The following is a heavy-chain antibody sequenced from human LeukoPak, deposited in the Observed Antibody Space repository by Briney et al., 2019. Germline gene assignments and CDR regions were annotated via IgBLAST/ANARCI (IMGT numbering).Heavy chain of an antibody. CDR1: GFTFSSYA. D-gene: IGHD3-3*01. CDR3: ARNDFWSGYYYGMDV. CDR2: ISINGGST. V-gene: IGHV3-64*01. Sequence: GGSLRLSCAASGFTFSSYAMHWVRQAPGKGLEYVSAISINGGSTYYANSVKGRFTISRDNSKNTLYLQMGSLRAEDMAVYYCARNDFWSGYYYGMDVWGQGTTVTVSS. J-gene: IGHJ6*02.